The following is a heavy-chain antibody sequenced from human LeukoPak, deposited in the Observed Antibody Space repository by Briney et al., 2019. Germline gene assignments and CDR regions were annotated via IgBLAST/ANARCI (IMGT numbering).Heavy chain of an antibody. CDR3: ARAAPYYYDSSGYSAFDS. J-gene: IGHJ3*02. V-gene: IGHV3-48*02. CDR2: ISSTSSTI. D-gene: IGHD3-22*01. CDR1: GFTFRSYS. Sequence: PGGSLRLSCAASGFTFRSYSMHWVRQAPGKGLGWASYISSTSSTIYYADSVKGRFTISRDNAKNSLYLQMNSLRDEDTAVYYCARAAPYYYDSSGYSAFDSWGQGTMVTVSA.